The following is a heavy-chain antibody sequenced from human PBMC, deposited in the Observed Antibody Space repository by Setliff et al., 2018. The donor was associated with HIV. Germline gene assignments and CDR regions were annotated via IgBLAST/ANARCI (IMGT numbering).Heavy chain of an antibody. CDR2: INPDSGDT. CDR1: GYTFTGYF. V-gene: IGHV1-2*02. Sequence: ASVKVSCKTSGYTFTGYFMHWVRQAPRQGLEWMGWINPDSGDTNYAQKFQGRLTMTRDTSINKAYMELSRLRSDDTAVYYCATLDQDFHSSAFDTFDIWGQGTMVTVSS. D-gene: IGHD3-22*01. CDR3: ATLDQDFHSSAFDTFDI. J-gene: IGHJ3*02.